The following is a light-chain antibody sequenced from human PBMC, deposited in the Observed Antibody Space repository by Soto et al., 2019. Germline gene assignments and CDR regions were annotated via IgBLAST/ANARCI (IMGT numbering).Light chain of an antibody. CDR3: QQYSYWPRT. J-gene: IGKJ1*01. CDR2: GAS. V-gene: IGKV3-15*01. CDR1: QSLRSN. Sequence: IVMRQSPPTLSVSPGEEATLACRASQSLRSNLAWYQQKPGQAPRLLIYGASTRATGIPARFSGSGSGTEFTLTISSLQSEDFAVYYCQQYSYWPRTFGQGTKVDIK.